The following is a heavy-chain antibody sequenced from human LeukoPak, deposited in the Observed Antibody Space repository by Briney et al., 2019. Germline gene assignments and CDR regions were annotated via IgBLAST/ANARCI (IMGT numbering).Heavy chain of an antibody. J-gene: IGHJ4*02. CDR1: GITFSNYV. D-gene: IGHD4-17*01. V-gene: IGHV3-23*01. Sequence: GGSLRLSCAASGITFSNYVMSWVRQAPGEGLEWVSAISGGGRNTYYAASVKGRFTISRDNSKNMLHLQMNSLRAEDTAVYYCAKDRTSMVTTGLDYWGQGTLVTVSS. CDR2: ISGGGRNT. CDR3: AKDRTSMVTTGLDY.